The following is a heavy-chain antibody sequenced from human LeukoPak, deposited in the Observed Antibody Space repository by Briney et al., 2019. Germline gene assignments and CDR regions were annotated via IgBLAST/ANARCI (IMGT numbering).Heavy chain of an antibody. CDR2: IYYSGST. V-gene: IGHV4-59*11. Sequence: ASETLSLTCTVSGGSIRSHYWSRIRQPPGKALEWIGYIYYSGSTNYNPSLKSRVTISVDTSENQFSLKLSSVTAADTAVYYCARANINRYYYYYMDVWGKGTTVTVSS. J-gene: IGHJ6*03. CDR1: GGSIRSHY. CDR3: ARANINRYYYYYMDV.